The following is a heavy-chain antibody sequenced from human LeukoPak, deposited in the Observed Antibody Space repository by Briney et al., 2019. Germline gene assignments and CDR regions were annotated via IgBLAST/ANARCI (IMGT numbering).Heavy chain of an antibody. D-gene: IGHD1-26*01. V-gene: IGHV3-7*01. Sequence: RGGSLRLACAASGLTFSTYWMTSLRQAPGKGLERVANIKKVGRETYYVDSVKGRFTISRDNAKNSLYLQMNSLRAEDTAVYYCARHSGTYFNYWGQGTLVTVSS. CDR2: IKKVGRET. CDR1: GLTFSTYW. J-gene: IGHJ4*02. CDR3: ARHSGTYFNY.